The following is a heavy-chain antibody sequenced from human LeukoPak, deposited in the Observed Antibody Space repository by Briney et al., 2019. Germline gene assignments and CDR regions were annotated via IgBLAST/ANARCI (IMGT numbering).Heavy chain of an antibody. CDR1: GYTFTSYA. D-gene: IGHD2-15*01. CDR3: ARDPSPPYCSGGSCYPTTDDNWFDP. J-gene: IGHJ5*02. Sequence: ASVKVSCKASGYTFTSYALHWVRQAPGQRLEWMGWINAGNGNTKYSQKFQGRVTITRDTSASTAYMELSSLRSDDTAVYYCARDPSPPYCSGGSCYPTTDDNWFDPWGQGTLVTVSS. CDR2: INAGNGNT. V-gene: IGHV1-3*01.